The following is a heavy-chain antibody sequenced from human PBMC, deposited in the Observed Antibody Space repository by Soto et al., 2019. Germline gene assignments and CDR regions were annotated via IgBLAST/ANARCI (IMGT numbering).Heavy chain of an antibody. CDR2: IYYSGST. V-gene: IGHV4-59*01. Sequence: QVQLQESGPGLVKPSETLSLTCTVSGGSISSYYWSWIRQPPGKGLEWIGYIYYSGSTNYNPSLKSRVTISVDTSKNQFSLKLSSVTAADTAVYYCAGSSSHWYFDLWGRGTLVTVSS. J-gene: IGHJ2*01. D-gene: IGHD6-13*01. CDR3: AGSSSHWYFDL. CDR1: GGSISSYY.